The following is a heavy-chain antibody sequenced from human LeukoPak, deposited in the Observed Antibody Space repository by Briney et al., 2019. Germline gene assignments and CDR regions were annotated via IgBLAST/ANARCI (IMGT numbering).Heavy chain of an antibody. J-gene: IGHJ4*02. CDR2: IYSGGST. D-gene: IGHD1-26*01. CDR1: GFTVSSNY. V-gene: IGHV3-53*01. CDR3: ARDSDYYAFTY. Sequence: PGGSLRLSCVASGFTVSSNYMSWVRQAPGKGLEWVSVIYSGGSTYYADSVKGRFTISRDNSKNTVYLQMNSLRAEDTAIYYCARDSDYYAFTYWSQGTLVTVSS.